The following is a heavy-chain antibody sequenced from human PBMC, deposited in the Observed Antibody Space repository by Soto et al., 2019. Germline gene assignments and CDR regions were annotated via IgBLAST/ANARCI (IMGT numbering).Heavy chain of an antibody. CDR1: GSTFTSYG. CDR3: AIKVDQWLVDY. D-gene: IGHD6-19*01. Sequence: ASVKVSCKASGSTFTSYGISWVRQAPGQGLEWMGWISAYNGNTNYAQKLQGRVTMTTDTSTRTAYMELRSLRSDDTAVYYSAIKVDQWLVDYWGQGTLVTVSS. J-gene: IGHJ4*02. CDR2: ISAYNGNT. V-gene: IGHV1-18*04.